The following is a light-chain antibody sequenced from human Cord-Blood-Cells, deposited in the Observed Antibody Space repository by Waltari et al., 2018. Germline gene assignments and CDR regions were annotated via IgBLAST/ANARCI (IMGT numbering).Light chain of an antibody. CDR1: SSDDGVSNF. J-gene: IGLJ3*02. CDR3: CSYAGSYTWV. CDR2: DVS. V-gene: IGLV2-11*02. Sequence: QPALTQPRAVAGSAGHLVTLPCTGTSSDDGVSNFVPLYQQHPGKAPKLLIYDVSNRPSGVPDRFSGSKSGNTASLTISGLQAEDEADYYCCSYAGSYTWVFGGGTKLTVL.